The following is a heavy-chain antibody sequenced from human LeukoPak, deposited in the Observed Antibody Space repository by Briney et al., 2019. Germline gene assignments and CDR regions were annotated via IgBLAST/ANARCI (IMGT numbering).Heavy chain of an antibody. CDR3: AIVPVDIVVVPAAISYYYYGMDV. J-gene: IGHJ6*02. D-gene: IGHD2-2*02. V-gene: IGHV3-7*01. Sequence: GGSLRLSCAASGFTFSSYWMSWVRQAPGKGLEWVANIKQDGSEKYYVDSVKGRFTISRDNAKNSLYLQMNSLRAEDTDVYYCAIVPVDIVVVPAAISYYYYGMDVWGQGTTVTVSS. CDR2: IKQDGSEK. CDR1: GFTFSSYW.